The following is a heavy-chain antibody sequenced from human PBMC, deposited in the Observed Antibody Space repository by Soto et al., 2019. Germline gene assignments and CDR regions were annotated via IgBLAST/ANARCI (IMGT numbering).Heavy chain of an antibody. Sequence: PGGSLRLSCAASGFTFSSYSMNWVRQAPGKGLEWVSSISSSSSYIYYADSVKGRFTISRDNAKNSLYLQMNSLRAEDTAVYYCARESSRFVVVVAATRYYGMDVWGQGTTVTVSS. CDR3: ARESSRFVVVVAATRYYGMDV. CDR1: GFTFSSYS. CDR2: ISSSSSYI. J-gene: IGHJ6*02. V-gene: IGHV3-21*01. D-gene: IGHD2-15*01.